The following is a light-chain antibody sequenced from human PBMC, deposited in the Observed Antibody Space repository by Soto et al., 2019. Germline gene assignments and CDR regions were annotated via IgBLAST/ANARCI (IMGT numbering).Light chain of an antibody. Sequence: VVRRQSPATLSLSHGEGATLSCRASQGIGDTLAWYQHKPGQTPRLLIYDTSTRATGVPARFSGSRSGTEFTLTINSLQSEDFAVYYCQQYIKWPITFGQGTRLEVK. J-gene: IGKJ5*01. CDR1: QGIGDT. CDR2: DTS. V-gene: IGKV3-15*01. CDR3: QQYIKWPIT.